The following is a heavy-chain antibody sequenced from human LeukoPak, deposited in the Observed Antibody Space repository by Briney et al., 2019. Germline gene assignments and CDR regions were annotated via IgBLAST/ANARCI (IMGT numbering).Heavy chain of an antibody. J-gene: IGHJ6*02. V-gene: IGHV3-30*04. D-gene: IGHD2-15*01. CDR3: ARSYRHCSGGSCYLGAYYYYGMDV. CDR2: ISYDGSNK. CDR1: GFTFSRYA. Sequence: GRSLRLSCAASGFTFSRYAMHWVRQAPGKGLEWVAVISYDGSNKYYADSVKGRFTISRDNSKNTLYLQMNSRRAEDTAVYYCARSYRHCSGGSCYLGAYYYYGMDVWGQGTTVTVSS.